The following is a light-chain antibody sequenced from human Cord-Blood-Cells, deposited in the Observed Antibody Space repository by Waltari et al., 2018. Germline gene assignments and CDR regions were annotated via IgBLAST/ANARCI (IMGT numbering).Light chain of an antibody. V-gene: IGLV3-21*04. CDR2: YYS. Sequence: SYVLTQPPSVSVAPGQTARITCGGNNIGRKSVHWYQQKPGQAPVLVIYYYSTPPSGIPERFSGSNSGNTATLTISRVEAGDEADYYCQVWDSSSDHPVFGTGTKVTVL. CDR3: QVWDSSSDHPV. J-gene: IGLJ1*01. CDR1: NIGRKS.